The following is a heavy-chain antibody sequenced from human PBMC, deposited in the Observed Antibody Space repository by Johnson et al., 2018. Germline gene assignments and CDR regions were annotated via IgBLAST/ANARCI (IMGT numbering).Heavy chain of an antibody. CDR2: TRNKANSYTT. V-gene: IGHV3-72*01. CDR1: GFTFSSYW. CDR3: ARVTYYYDSSGYHYYYGMDV. J-gene: IGHJ6*02. Sequence: VQLVQSGGGLVKPGGSLRLSCAASGFTFSSYWMSWVRQAPGKGLEWVGRTRNKANSYTTEYAASVKGRFTISRDDSKNSLYLQMNRLKTEDTAVYYCARVTYYYDSSGYHYYYGMDVWGQGTTVTVSS. D-gene: IGHD3-22*01.